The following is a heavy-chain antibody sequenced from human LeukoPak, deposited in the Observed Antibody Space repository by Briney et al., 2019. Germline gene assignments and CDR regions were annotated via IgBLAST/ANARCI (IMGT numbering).Heavy chain of an antibody. CDR1: GGSISSYY. D-gene: IGHD3-10*01. CDR2: IYYSGST. CDR3: ARWMVRGVITYFDY. Sequence: SETLSLTCTVSGGSISSYYWSWIRQPPGKGLEWIGYIYYSGSTNYNPSLKSRVTISVDTSKNQFSLKLSSVTAADTAVYYCARWMVRGVITYFDYWGQGTLVTVSS. V-gene: IGHV4-59*01. J-gene: IGHJ4*02.